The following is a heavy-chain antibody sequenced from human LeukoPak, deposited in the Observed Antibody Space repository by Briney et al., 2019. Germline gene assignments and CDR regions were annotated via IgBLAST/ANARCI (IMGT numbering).Heavy chain of an antibody. CDR2: IFYSGST. D-gene: IGHD6-6*01. V-gene: IGHV4-39*01. J-gene: IGHJ4*02. CDR1: VASISSSSYY. CDR3: ARQVRARATVDY. Sequence: SETLSLTCSCSVASISSSSYYWGWVRQPPGKGLEWIGSIFYSGSTYHNPSLKSRVTISVDTSKNQFSLKVSSVTAADTAVYYCARQVRARATVDYWGQGTLVTVSS.